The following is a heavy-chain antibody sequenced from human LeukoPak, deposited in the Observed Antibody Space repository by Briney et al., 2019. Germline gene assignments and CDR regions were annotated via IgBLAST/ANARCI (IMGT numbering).Heavy chain of an antibody. CDR1: GFTVSSNY. CDR2: IYSGGST. V-gene: IGHV3-53*01. D-gene: IGHD6-13*01. Sequence: PGGSLRLSCAASGFTVSSNYMSWVRQAPGKGLEWVSGIYSGGSTYYADSVKGRFTISRDDSKNTLYLQMNSLRAEDTAVYYCARGGSSWGPYYYYYYMDVWGKGTTVTVSS. CDR3: ARGGSSWGPYYYYYYMDV. J-gene: IGHJ6*03.